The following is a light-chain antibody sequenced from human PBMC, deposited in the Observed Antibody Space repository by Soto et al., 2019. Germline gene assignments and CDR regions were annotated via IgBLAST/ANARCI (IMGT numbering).Light chain of an antibody. CDR1: TSDVGGYKY. V-gene: IGLV2-8*01. J-gene: IGLJ1*01. Sequence: QSVLTQPPSASGSPGQSVTISCTGTTSDVGGYKYVSWHQQHPGKAPKLIIYEVTKRPSGVPDRFSGSKSGNTASLTVSGLQAEDEADYYCSSYAGSNTFVLAPGTKVTVL. CDR2: EVT. CDR3: SSYAGSNTFV.